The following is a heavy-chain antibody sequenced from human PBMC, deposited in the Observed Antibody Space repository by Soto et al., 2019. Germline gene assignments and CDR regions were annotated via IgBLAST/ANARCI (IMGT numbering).Heavy chain of an antibody. CDR3: ARRANTEELWFGDNTRKYYYYMDV. CDR2: ISSSSSYI. CDR1: GFTFSSYS. J-gene: IGHJ6*03. Sequence: EVQLVESGGGLVKPGGSLRLSCAASGFTFSSYSMNWVRQAPGKGLEWVSSISSSSSYIYYADSVKGRFTISRDNAKNSLYLQRKSLRAEDTAKYYCARRANTEELWFGDNTRKYYYYMDVWGKGTTVTVSS. D-gene: IGHD3-10*01. V-gene: IGHV3-21*01.